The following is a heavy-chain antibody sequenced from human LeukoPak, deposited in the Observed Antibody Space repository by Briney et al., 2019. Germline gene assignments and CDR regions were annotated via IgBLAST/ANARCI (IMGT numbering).Heavy chain of an antibody. CDR2: IEPDGSEK. V-gene: IGHV3-7*01. J-gene: IGHJ6*02. Sequence: GGSLRLSCAASGFTFRDYWMTWVRQAAGKGLEWVASIEPDGSEKYYADSVKGRFTLSRDNVENSLYLQVNTLRVDDTAVYYCAQGHYHMDVGGHGTTVTVSS. CDR3: AQGHYHMDV. CDR1: GFTFRDYW.